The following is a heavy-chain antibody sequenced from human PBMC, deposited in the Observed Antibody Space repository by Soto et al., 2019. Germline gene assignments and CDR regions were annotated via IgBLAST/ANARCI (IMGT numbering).Heavy chain of an antibody. D-gene: IGHD6-13*01. CDR1: GGSISSGGYY. Sequence: QVQLQESGPGLVKPSQTLSLTCTVSGGSISSGGYYWSWIRKHPGKGLEWIGYIYYSGSTYYNPSLKSRVTISVDTSKNQFSLKLSSVTAADTAVYYCARVGIAAAAYWYFDLWGRGTLVTVSS. V-gene: IGHV4-31*03. CDR3: ARVGIAAAAYWYFDL. CDR2: IYYSGST. J-gene: IGHJ2*01.